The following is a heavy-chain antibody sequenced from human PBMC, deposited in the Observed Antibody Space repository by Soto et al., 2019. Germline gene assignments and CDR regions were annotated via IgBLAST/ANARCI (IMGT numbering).Heavy chain of an antibody. Sequence: QVQLVQSGAEVKKPGASVKVSCKASGYTFTSYGISWVRQAPGQGLEWMGWISAYNGNTNYAQKFQGRVTITRDTSASTAYMELSSLRSEDTAVYYCARGGQWPFFLHWGQGTLVTVSS. D-gene: IGHD6-19*01. CDR1: GYTFTSYG. CDR2: ISAYNGNT. V-gene: IGHV1-18*01. J-gene: IGHJ1*01. CDR3: ARGGQWPFFLH.